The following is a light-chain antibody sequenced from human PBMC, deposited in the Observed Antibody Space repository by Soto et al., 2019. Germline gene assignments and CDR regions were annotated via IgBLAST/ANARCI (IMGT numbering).Light chain of an antibody. CDR1: QSISNF. CDR3: QQSYRAPYT. CDR2: AAS. V-gene: IGKV1-39*01. Sequence: IQLTQSPSSLSTSVGDSVTITCRASQSISNFLNWYKHKPAKAPDLLLYAASTLFSGVPSRFRGSGSGTDFTLTITSLQPEDFATYYCQQSYRAPYTFGQGTKVDIK. J-gene: IGKJ2*01.